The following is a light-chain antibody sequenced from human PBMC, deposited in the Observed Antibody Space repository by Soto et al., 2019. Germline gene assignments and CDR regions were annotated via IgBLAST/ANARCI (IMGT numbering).Light chain of an antibody. CDR3: QQYCSSPTWT. CDR1: QSLNSNY. Sequence: EIVLTQSPGTLTLSPGERANLSCRASQSLNSNYLAWYQQKPGQAPRLLIYGASSRATGIPDWFSGSGSETDYTLTISRLEAKDFAVLYCQQYCSSPTWTFGQGTKVEIK. V-gene: IGKV3-20*01. CDR2: GAS. J-gene: IGKJ1*01.